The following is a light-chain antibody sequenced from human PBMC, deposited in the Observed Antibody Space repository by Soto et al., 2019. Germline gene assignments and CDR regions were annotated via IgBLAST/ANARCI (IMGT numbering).Light chain of an antibody. Sequence: DIQMTQSPPSLSASLGDRVTITCRASQDISNYLAWYQQKPGKVPKLLIYIASTLQSGVPSRFSGSGSGTDFSLTISSLQPDDVATYYCQNYNSAPVTFGQGTRLE. CDR3: QNYNSAPVT. CDR1: QDISNY. CDR2: IAS. J-gene: IGKJ5*01. V-gene: IGKV1-27*01.